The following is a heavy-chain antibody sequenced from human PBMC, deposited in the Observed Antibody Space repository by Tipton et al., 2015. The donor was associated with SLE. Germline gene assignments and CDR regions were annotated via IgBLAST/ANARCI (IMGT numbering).Heavy chain of an antibody. Sequence: TLSLTCTVSGGSTSSFFWSWIRQSPGKGLEWIGYIYPTGSTTVNPPLKSRVTMAVDTSRNQFSLKLSSVTAADTAVYFCARDPPSSYYYGMDVWGRGATVTVSS. J-gene: IGHJ6*02. V-gene: IGHV4-4*08. CDR1: GGSTSSFF. D-gene: IGHD3-10*01. CDR2: IYPTGST. CDR3: ARDPPSSYYYGMDV.